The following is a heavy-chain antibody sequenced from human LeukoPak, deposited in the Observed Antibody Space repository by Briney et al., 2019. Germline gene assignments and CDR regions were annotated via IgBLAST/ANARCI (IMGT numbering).Heavy chain of an antibody. J-gene: IGHJ3*02. CDR1: GYTFTSYY. V-gene: IGHV1-46*01. D-gene: IGHD1-26*01. Sequence: GASVKVSCKASGYTFTSYYMYWVRQAPGQGLEWMGIINPSGGSTSYAQKFQGRVTMTRDTSTSTVYMELSSLRSEDTAVYYCARDLGATVGAFDIWGQGTMVTVSS. CDR2: INPSGGST. CDR3: ARDLGATVGAFDI.